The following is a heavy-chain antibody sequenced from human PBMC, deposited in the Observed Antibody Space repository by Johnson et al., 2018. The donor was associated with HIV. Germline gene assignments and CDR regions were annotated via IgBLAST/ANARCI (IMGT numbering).Heavy chain of an antibody. V-gene: IGHV3-72*01. CDR1: GFTLTDHY. CDR3: TRVREYSGSLGAFDI. D-gene: IGHD1-26*01. Sequence: EKLVESGGDLVQPGGSLRLSCAASGFTLTDHYMDWVRQAPGQGLEWVVRTSNTANSYTTEYAASVKGRFTISRDASNNSMYLQMNSLKTEDTAVYYCTRVREYSGSLGAFDIWGQGTMVTVSS. J-gene: IGHJ3*02. CDR2: TSNTANSYTT.